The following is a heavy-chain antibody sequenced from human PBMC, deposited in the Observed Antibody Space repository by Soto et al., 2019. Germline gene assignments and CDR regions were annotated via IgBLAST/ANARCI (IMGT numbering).Heavy chain of an antibody. CDR1: GFTFSSYA. J-gene: IGHJ6*01. CDR2: ISYDGSNK. D-gene: IGHD3-10*01. Sequence: QVQLVESGGGVVQPGRSLRLSCAASGFTFSSYAMHWVRQAPGKGLEWVAVISYDGSNKYYADSVKGRFTISRDNSKNALYLQMNSLRAEDTAVYYCARYGGAQGDYVYVMDVLGQGTTVTVSS. CDR3: ARYGGAQGDYVYVMDV. V-gene: IGHV3-30-3*01.